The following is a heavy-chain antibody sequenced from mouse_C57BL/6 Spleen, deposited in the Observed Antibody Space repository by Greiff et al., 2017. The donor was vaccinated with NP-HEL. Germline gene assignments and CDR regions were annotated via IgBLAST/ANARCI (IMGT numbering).Heavy chain of an antibody. CDR2: IDPETGGT. CDR3: TTDYDGSNGFAY. Sequence: VQLQESGAELVRPGASVTLSCKASGYTFTDYEMHWVKQTPVHGLEWIGAIDPETGGTAYNQKFKGKAILTADKSSSTAYMELRSLTSEDSAVYYCTTDYDGSNGFAYWGQGTLVTVSA. J-gene: IGHJ3*01. D-gene: IGHD1-1*01. V-gene: IGHV1-15*01. CDR1: GYTFTDYE.